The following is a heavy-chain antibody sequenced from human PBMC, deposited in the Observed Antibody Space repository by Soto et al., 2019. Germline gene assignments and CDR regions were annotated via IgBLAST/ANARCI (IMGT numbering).Heavy chain of an antibody. CDR2: IYYSGST. CDR1: GGSISSGGYY. J-gene: IGHJ4*02. Sequence: TLSLTCTVSGGSISSGGYYWSWIRQHPGTGLEWVGYIYYSGSTYYNPSPKSRVTISVDTSKNQFSLKLSSVTAADTAVYYCARVDKPQRRNFDYWGQGTLVTVSS. CDR3: ARVDKPQRRNFDY. D-gene: IGHD2-2*01. V-gene: IGHV4-31*03.